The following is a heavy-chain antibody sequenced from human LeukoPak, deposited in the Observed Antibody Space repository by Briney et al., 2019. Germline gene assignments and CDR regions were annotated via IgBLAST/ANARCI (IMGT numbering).Heavy chain of an antibody. D-gene: IGHD5-18*01. CDR2: IIPIFGTA. CDR3: ARGYSYGPLGY. CDR1: GGTFSSYA. Sequence: ASVKVSCKASGGTFSSYAISWLRQAPGQGLEWMGRIIPIFGTANYAQKFQARVTITTDESTSTAYMELSSLRSEDTAVYYCARGYSYGPLGYWGQGTLVTVSS. V-gene: IGHV1-69*05. J-gene: IGHJ4*02.